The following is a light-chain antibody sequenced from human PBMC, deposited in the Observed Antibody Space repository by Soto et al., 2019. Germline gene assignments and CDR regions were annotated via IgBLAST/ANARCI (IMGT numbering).Light chain of an antibody. Sequence: YELNKISSVSAAPGQTARISCGGNNIGSKSVHWYQQKPGQAPVVVVYDDSDRPSGIPERFSGSNSGNTATLTISRVEAGDEADYYCQVWDDNSDHHVFGTGTKVTVL. V-gene: IGLV3-21*02. CDR1: NIGSKS. CDR2: DDS. CDR3: QVWDDNSDHHV. J-gene: IGLJ1*01.